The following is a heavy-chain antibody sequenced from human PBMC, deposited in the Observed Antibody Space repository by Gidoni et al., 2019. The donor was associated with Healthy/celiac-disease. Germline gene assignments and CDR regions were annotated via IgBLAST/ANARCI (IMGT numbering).Heavy chain of an antibody. J-gene: IGHJ4*02. D-gene: IGHD6-6*01. V-gene: IGHV4-59*01. Sequence: QVQLQESGPGLVKPSETLSLTCTVSGGSISSYYWSWIRQPPGKGLEWIGYIYYSGSTNYNPSLKSRVTISVDTSKNQFSLKLSSVTAADTAVYYCARDGAARQRGGFDYWGQGTLVTVSS. CDR1: GGSISSYY. CDR3: ARDGAARQRGGFDY. CDR2: IYYSGST.